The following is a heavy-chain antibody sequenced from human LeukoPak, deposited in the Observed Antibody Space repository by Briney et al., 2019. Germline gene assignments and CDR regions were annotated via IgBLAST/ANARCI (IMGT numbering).Heavy chain of an antibody. V-gene: IGHV3-53*04. D-gene: IGHD5-12*01. CDR3: ARDQRDGYNFWGGAFDI. CDR2: IYSGGST. J-gene: IGHJ3*02. CDR1: GFTFSNYP. Sequence: GGSLRLSCAASGFTFSNYPMSWVRQAPGKGLEWVSVIYSGGSTYYADSVKGRFTISRHNSKNTLYLQMNSLRAEDTAVYYCARDQRDGYNFWGGAFDIWGQGTMVTVSS.